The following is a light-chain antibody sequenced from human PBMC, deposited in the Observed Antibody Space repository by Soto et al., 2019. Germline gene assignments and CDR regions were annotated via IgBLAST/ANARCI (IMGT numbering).Light chain of an antibody. CDR1: QDIAIY. V-gene: IGKV1-9*01. Sequence: ILLTQSPSSLSASVGDRVTITCRASQDIAIYLAWYQQKPGKAPKLLIYAASTLQSGVPSRFSGSGSGTDFTLTISCLQSEDFATYYCQQYYSYPITFGQRTRPAN. CDR2: AAS. J-gene: IGKJ5*01. CDR3: QQYYSYPIT.